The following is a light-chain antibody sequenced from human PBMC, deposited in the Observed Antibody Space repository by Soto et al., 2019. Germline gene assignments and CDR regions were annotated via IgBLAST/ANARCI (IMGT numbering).Light chain of an antibody. CDR1: SSDVGYFNY. Sequence: QSVLTQPRSVSGSPGQSVTISCTGTSSDVGYFNYVSWYQQHPGKAPKLIIYEVTDRPSGVSNRFSGSKSGNTASLTISGLQAEDEAEYYCSSYTNINTRACVFGTGTKVTVL. V-gene: IGLV2-14*01. J-gene: IGLJ1*01. CDR2: EVT. CDR3: SSYTNINTRACV.